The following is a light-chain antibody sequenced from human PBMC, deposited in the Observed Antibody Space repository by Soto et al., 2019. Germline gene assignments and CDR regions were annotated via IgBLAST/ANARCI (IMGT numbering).Light chain of an antibody. J-gene: IGLJ3*02. CDR3: AAWDARLNGVV. CDR1: SSNIGTNT. CDR2: SND. V-gene: IGLV1-44*01. Sequence: QSVLTQSPSTSGTPGQRVTISCSGSSSNIGTNTVNWYQQVPGTAPKLLIYSNDQRPSGVPDRFSGSKSGTSVSLAISGLQSEDEADYFCAAWDARLNGVVFGGGTKLTVL.